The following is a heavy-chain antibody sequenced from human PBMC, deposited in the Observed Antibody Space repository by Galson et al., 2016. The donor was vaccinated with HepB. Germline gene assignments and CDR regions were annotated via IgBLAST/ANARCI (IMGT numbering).Heavy chain of an antibody. CDR3: ARRGDGYKFDN. CDR2: IDPSDSYT. J-gene: IGHJ4*02. V-gene: IGHV5-10-1*01. CDR1: EYSFTSYW. D-gene: IGHD5-24*01. Sequence: QSGAEVKKPGESLRISCKGSEYSFTSYWINWVRQMPGKGLEWMGKIDPSDSYTNYSPSFQGHVTISADKSLTTAYVQWSSLRASDTAMYYCARRGDGYKFDNWGQGTLVTVSS.